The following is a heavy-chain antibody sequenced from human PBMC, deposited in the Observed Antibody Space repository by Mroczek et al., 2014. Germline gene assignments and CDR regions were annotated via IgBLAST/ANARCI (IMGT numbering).Heavy chain of an antibody. CDR2: IYYSGST. D-gene: IGHD4-17*01. Sequence: QVQLVQSGPGLVKPSETLSLTCTVSGGSISSYYWSWIRQPPGKGLEWIGYIYYSGSTNYNPSLKSRVTISVDTSKNQFSLKLSSVTAADTAVYYCARDLYGDYESSKNLRKHENTDDAFDIWGQGAMVTVSS. J-gene: IGHJ3*02. V-gene: IGHV4-59*01. CDR1: GGSISSYY. CDR3: ARDLYGDYESSKNLRKHENTDDAFDI.